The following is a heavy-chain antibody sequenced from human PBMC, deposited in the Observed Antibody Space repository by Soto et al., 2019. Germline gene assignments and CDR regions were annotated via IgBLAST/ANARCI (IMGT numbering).Heavy chain of an antibody. CDR2: ISSSSNII. Sequence: DVQLVESGGGLVQPGGSLRLSCVDSGFSISTYSMNWVRQPPGKGLEWISYISSSSNIIYYADSVKGRFTISRDNAKNSLYLQMNSLRDEDTAVYYCARPYSNRWSIYYGMDVWGQGTTVTVSS. CDR3: ARPYSNRWSIYYGMDV. D-gene: IGHD6-13*01. J-gene: IGHJ6*02. V-gene: IGHV3-48*02. CDR1: GFSISTYS.